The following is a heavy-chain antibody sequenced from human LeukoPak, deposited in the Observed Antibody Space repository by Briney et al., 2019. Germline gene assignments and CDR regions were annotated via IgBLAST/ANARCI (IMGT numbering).Heavy chain of an antibody. CDR3: ARPRSGWYGLFDY. CDR1: GGSISGYY. V-gene: IGHV4-59*01. D-gene: IGHD6-19*01. Sequence: PSETLSLTCTVSGGSISGYYWSWIRQPPGKGLEWIGYIYSTGSTNYSPSLKSRVTISVDTSKNQFSLKLSSVTAADTAVYYCARPRSGWYGLFDYWGQGTLVTVSS. CDR2: IYSTGST. J-gene: IGHJ4*02.